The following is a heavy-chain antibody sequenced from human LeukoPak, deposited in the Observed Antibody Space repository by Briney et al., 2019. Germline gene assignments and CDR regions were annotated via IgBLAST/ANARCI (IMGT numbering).Heavy chain of an antibody. CDR2: IYTSGST. CDR3: ARRNILTEGEAFDI. CDR1: GGSISSYY. V-gene: IGHV4-4*08. J-gene: IGHJ3*02. D-gene: IGHD3-9*01. Sequence: KTSETLSLTCAVSGGSISSYYWTWIRQRPGKGMEWIGYIYTSGSTNYNPSLRSPVTISVDASKSQFSLKLNSVTAADTAVYYCARRNILTEGEAFDIWGQGTLVTVSS.